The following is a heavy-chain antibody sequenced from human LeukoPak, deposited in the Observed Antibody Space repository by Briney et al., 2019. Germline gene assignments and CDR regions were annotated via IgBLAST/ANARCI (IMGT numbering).Heavy chain of an antibody. Sequence: GGFLRLSCAASGFTFSSYSMSWVRQAPGKGLEWVSSISSSSSYIYYADSVTGRFTISRDNAKNSLYLQMNSLRAEDTAVYYCAREGIVGATTVEYFDYWGQGTLVTVSS. CDR2: ISSSSSYI. V-gene: IGHV3-21*01. J-gene: IGHJ4*02. CDR3: AREGIVGATTVEYFDY. D-gene: IGHD1-26*01. CDR1: GFTFSSYS.